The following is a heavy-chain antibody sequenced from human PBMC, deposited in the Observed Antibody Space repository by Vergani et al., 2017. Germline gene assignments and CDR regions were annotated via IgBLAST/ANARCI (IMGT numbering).Heavy chain of an antibody. J-gene: IGHJ4*02. D-gene: IGHD7-27*01. CDR1: GFTFSNYG. CDR2: IWYDGSNK. Sequence: VQLVESGGGVVQPGRSLRLSCAASGFTFSNYGMHWVRQAPGKGLEWVAVIWYDGSNKYYADSVKGRFTVSRDNSKNTFYLQMNSLRAEDTAVYYCARGINWAYFDYWGQGTLVTVSS. V-gene: IGHV3-33*01. CDR3: ARGINWAYFDY.